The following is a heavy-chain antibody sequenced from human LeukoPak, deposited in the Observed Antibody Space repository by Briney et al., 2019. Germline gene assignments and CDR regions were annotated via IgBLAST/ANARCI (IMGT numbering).Heavy chain of an antibody. CDR2: ISGSGGST. V-gene: IGHV3-23*01. CDR1: GFTFSNYG. J-gene: IGHJ4*02. Sequence: PGGSLRLSCAASGFTFSNYGMSWVRQAPGKGLEWVSTISGSGGSTYYADFLKGRFTISRDNSKNTVSLQMESLRAEDTALYYCAKDYAVGSIDYWGQGTLVTVSS. CDR3: AKDYAVGSIDY. D-gene: IGHD3-16*01.